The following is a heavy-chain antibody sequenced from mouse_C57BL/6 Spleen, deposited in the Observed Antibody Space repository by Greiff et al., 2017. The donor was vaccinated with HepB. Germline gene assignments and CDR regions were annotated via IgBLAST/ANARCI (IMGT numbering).Heavy chain of an antibody. CDR2: IDPSVSYT. CDR3: TRRDYALDY. Sequence: QVQLKQPGAELVRPGTSVKLSCKASGYTFTSYWMHWVKQRPGQGLEWIGVIDPSVSYTNYNQKFKGKATLNVDTSSSTAYMQLSSLTSEDSSVYYCTRRDYALDYWGQGTTLTVSS. V-gene: IGHV1-59*01. D-gene: IGHD1-1*02. J-gene: IGHJ2*01. CDR1: GYTFTSYW.